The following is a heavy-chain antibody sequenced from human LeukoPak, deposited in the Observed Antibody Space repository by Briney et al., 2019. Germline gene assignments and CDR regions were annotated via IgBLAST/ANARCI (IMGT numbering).Heavy chain of an antibody. D-gene: IGHD1-1*01. CDR1: GISFSGSW. J-gene: IGHJ4*02. CDR3: AKPGTLGPGY. V-gene: IGHV3-23*01. Sequence: PGGSLRLSCVVSGISFSGSWMTWVRQPPGKGLEWVSDIRDTGTTTHYADSVKGRFTMSRDNSKNTLYLQMNSLRAEDTAIYYCAKPGTLGPGYWGKGTLVTVSS. CDR2: IRDTGTTT.